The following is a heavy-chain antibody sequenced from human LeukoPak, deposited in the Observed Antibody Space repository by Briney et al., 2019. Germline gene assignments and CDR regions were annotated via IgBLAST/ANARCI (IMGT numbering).Heavy chain of an antibody. CDR2: IYTNGNT. J-gene: IGHJ4*02. D-gene: IGHD6-13*01. V-gene: IGHV4-4*07. CDR3: ARDWGSNSWLGFDY. Sequence: PSETLSLTFTVSGGSISSFYWSWIRQPAGKGLEWIGRIYTNGNTQYSPSLKSRVTMSVDTSKNQFSLKLSSVTAADTAVYYCARDWGSNSWLGFDYWGQGTLVTVSS. CDR1: GGSISSFY.